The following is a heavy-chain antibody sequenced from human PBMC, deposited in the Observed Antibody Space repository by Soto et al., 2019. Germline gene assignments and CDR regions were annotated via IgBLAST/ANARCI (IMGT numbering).Heavy chain of an antibody. CDR1: GGTFISYA. CDR3: ARDIQKVGILSGYYDGNRLYYYYYGMNV. J-gene: IGHJ6*02. CDR2: IIPIFGTA. V-gene: IGHV1-69*13. Sequence: GASVKVSCKASGGTFISYAISWVRQAPGQGLEWMGGIIPIFGTANYAQKFQGRVTITADESTSTAYMELSSLRSEDTAVYYCARDIQKVGILSGYYDGNRLYYYYYGMNVWVQGTTVTVSS. D-gene: IGHD3-9*01.